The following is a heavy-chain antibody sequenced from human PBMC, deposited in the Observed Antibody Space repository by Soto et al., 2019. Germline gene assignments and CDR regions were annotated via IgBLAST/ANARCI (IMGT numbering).Heavy chain of an antibody. J-gene: IGHJ1*01. D-gene: IGHD6-13*01. V-gene: IGHV3-23*01. CDR2: ISGSGGST. CDR3: AKDPGIAAACGYFQH. CDR1: GFTFSSYA. Sequence: GGSLRLSCAASGFTFSSYAMSWVRQAPGKGLEWVSAISGSGGSTYYADSVKGRFTISIDNSKNTLYLQMNSLRAEDTAVYYCAKDPGIAAACGYFQHWGQGTLVTVSS.